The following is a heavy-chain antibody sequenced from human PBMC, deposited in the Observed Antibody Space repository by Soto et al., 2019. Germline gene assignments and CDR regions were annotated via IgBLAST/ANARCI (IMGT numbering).Heavy chain of an antibody. CDR2: ISGSGGST. CDR3: AKVGDYCSGGSCYSGSVFWYFDL. D-gene: IGHD2-15*01. CDR1: GFTFSSYA. J-gene: IGHJ2*01. Sequence: GGSLRLSCAASGFTFSSYAMSWVRQAPGKGLEWVSAISGSGGSTYYADSVKGRFTISRDNSKNTLYLQMNSLRAEDTAVYYCAKVGDYCSGGSCYSGSVFWYFDLWGRGTLVTVSS. V-gene: IGHV3-23*01.